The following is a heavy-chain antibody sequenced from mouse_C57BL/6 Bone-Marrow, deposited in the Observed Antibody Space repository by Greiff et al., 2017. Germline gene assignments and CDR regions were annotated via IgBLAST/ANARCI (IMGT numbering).Heavy chain of an antibody. J-gene: IGHJ2*01. CDR2: IYPRSGNT. Sequence: QVHVKQSGAELARPGASVKLSCKASGYTFTSYGISWVKQRTGQGLEWIGEIYPRSGNTYYNEKFKGKATLTADKSSSTAYMELRSLTSEDSSVYFCARKKANCLDYWGQGTTLTVSS. CDR3: ARKKANCLDY. D-gene: IGHD4-1*01. CDR1: GYTFTSYG. V-gene: IGHV1-81*01.